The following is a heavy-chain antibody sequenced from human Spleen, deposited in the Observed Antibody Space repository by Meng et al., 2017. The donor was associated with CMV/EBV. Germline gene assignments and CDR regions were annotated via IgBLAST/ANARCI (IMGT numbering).Heavy chain of an antibody. D-gene: IGHD2-2*01. V-gene: IGHV1-18*01. CDR1: LTSYG. CDR2: ISAYNGNT. Sequence: LTSYGIRWVRQAPGQGLEWMGMISAYNGNTNYAQTLQGRVTMTTDTSTSTAYMELRSLRSDATAVYYCARATEYCSSTSCYFEWFDPWGQGTLVTVSS. J-gene: IGHJ5*02. CDR3: ARATEYCSSTSCYFEWFDP.